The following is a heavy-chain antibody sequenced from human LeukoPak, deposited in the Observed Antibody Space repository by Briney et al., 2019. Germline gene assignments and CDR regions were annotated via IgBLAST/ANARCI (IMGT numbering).Heavy chain of an antibody. CDR2: ISSSSSYI. Sequence: GGSLRLSSAASGFTFSSYSMNWIRQAPGKGLEWVSSISSSSSYIYYADSVKGRFTISRDNAKNSLYLQMNSLRAEDTAVYYCARDREYSSSCYDYWGQGTLVTVSS. V-gene: IGHV3-21*01. CDR1: GFTFSSYS. D-gene: IGHD6-6*01. CDR3: ARDREYSSSCYDY. J-gene: IGHJ4*02.